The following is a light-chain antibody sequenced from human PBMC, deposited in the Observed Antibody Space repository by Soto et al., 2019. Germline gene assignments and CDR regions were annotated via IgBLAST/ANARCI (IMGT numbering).Light chain of an antibody. CDR2: AAS. Sequence: DIQMTQSPSSLSASVGDRVTITCRASQSISSYLNWYQQKPGKAPKLLIYAASSLQSGVPSRFSGSGSGTDFTLTISSLQPEDFATYYCQQSYSTPRTFEQGTKVEIK. CDR3: QQSYSTPRT. CDR1: QSISSY. J-gene: IGKJ1*01. V-gene: IGKV1-39*01.